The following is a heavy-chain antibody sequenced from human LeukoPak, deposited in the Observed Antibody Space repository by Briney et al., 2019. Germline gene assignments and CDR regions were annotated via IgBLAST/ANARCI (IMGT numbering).Heavy chain of an antibody. CDR1: GGSFSGYY. J-gene: IGHJ5*02. D-gene: IGHD6-19*01. V-gene: IGHV4-34*01. Sequence: SETLSLTCAVYGGSFSGYYWGWIRQPPGKGLEWIGEINHSGSTNYNPSLKSRVTISVDTSKNQFSLKLSSVTAADTAVYYCASLIAVAGTIDPWGQGTLVTVSS. CDR2: INHSGST. CDR3: ASLIAVAGTIDP.